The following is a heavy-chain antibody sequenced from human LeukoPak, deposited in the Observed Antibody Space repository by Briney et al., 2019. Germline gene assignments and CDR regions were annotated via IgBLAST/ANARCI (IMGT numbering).Heavy chain of an antibody. V-gene: IGHV3-21*01. D-gene: IGHD6-19*01. CDR1: GFTFSNYK. CDR2: ISSSSSYI. J-gene: IGHJ6*02. CDR3: ARERLVTVAGSYFYYGMDV. Sequence: GGSLRLSCAASGFTFSNYKMNWVRQTPGQGLEWVSSISSSSSYIYYADSVKGRFTISRDNANNSLFLHMNSLRAEDTALYFCARERLVTVAGSYFYYGMDVWGQGTTFTVSS.